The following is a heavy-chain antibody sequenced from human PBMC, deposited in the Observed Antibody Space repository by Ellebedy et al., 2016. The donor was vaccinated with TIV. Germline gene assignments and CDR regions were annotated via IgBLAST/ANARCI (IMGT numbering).Heavy chain of an antibody. J-gene: IGHJ4*02. CDR1: GFTFSSYA. CDR2: ISYDGSNK. CDR3: ANLGGGGFDY. Sequence: GGSLRLSXAASGFTFSSYAMHWVRQAPGKGLEWVAVISYDGSNKYYADSVKGRFTISRDNSKNTLYLQMNSLRAEDTAVYYWANLGGGGFDYWGQGTLVTVSS. V-gene: IGHV3-30-3*01. D-gene: IGHD3-16*01.